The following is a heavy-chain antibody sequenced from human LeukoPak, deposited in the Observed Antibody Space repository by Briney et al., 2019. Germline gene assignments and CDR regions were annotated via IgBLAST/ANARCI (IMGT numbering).Heavy chain of an antibody. Sequence: GGSLRLSCAASGFTFSSYSMNWVRQAPGKGLEWVSSISSSSSYIYYADSVKGRFTISRDNAKNSLYLQMNSLRAVDTAVYYCASGRSDAFDIWGQGTMVSVSS. CDR1: GFTFSSYS. CDR3: ASGRSDAFDI. CDR2: ISSSSSYI. V-gene: IGHV3-21*01. D-gene: IGHD1-26*01. J-gene: IGHJ3*02.